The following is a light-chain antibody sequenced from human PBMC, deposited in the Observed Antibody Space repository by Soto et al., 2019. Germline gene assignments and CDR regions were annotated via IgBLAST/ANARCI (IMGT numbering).Light chain of an antibody. CDR3: AAWDDSLSGQV. Sequence: QSGLTQRPSASGTPGQRVTISCSGSGSNIGSNYVYWYQQLPGTAPKLLIYRNNQRPSGVPDRFSGSKSGTSASLAISGLRPEDEADYYCAAWDDSLSGQVFGTGTKVTVL. J-gene: IGLJ1*01. V-gene: IGLV1-47*01. CDR1: GSNIGSNY. CDR2: RNN.